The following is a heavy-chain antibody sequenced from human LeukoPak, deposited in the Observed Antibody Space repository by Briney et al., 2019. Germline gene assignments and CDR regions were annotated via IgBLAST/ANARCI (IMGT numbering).Heavy chain of an antibody. D-gene: IGHD6-6*01. CDR2: IKQDGSEK. J-gene: IGHJ4*02. CDR3: AREYSSSYYFDY. CDR1: GFTFSRYW. Sequence: PGGSLRLSCAASGFTFSRYWMSWVRQAPGKGLEWVANIKQDGSEKYYVDSVKGRFTISRDNAKNSLYLQMNSLSAEDTAVYYCAREYSSSYYFDYWGQGTLVTVSS. V-gene: IGHV3-7*01.